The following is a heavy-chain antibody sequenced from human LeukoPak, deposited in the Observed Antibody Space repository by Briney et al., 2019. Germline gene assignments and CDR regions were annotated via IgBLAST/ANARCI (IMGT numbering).Heavy chain of an antibody. CDR3: ARGSYSSSWYAFDY. CDR2: VNPNSGNT. D-gene: IGHD6-13*01. Sequence: GASVKVSCKASGYTFTSYDINWVRQATGQGLEWMGWVNPNSGNTGYAQKFQGRVTMTRNTSISTAYMELSSLRSEDTAVYYCARGSYSSSWYAFDYWGQGTLVTVSS. CDR1: GYTFTSYD. J-gene: IGHJ4*02. V-gene: IGHV1-8*01.